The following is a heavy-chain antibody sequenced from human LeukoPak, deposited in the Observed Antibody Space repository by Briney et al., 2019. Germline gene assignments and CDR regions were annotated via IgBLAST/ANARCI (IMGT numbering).Heavy chain of an antibody. CDR3: ARGHNWAGERFDP. Sequence: ASVKVSCKASGYTFTGYYMHWVRQAPGQGLEWMGWINPNSGGTNYAQKFQGRVTMTRDTSFSTAYMELNRLRSDDTAVYYCARGHNWAGERFDPWGQGTLVTVSS. V-gene: IGHV1-2*02. D-gene: IGHD1-1*01. CDR2: INPNSGGT. CDR1: GYTFTGYY. J-gene: IGHJ5*02.